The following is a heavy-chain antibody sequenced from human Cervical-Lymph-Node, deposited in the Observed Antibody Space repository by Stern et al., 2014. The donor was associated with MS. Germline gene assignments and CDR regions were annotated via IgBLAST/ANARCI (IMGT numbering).Heavy chain of an antibody. CDR2: IYSDGRT. CDR1: GFSVSTNY. J-gene: IGHJ4*02. D-gene: IGHD3-3*01. Sequence: EVQLVESGGGFVQPGGSLRLSCAVSGFSVSTNYMNWVRQAPGKGLECVSIIYSDGRTSYADSVKGRFSISRDDSKNTLYLEMNSLRAEDTAVYYCARAGVWDVLDNWGQGTLVTVSS. CDR3: ARAGVWDVLDN. V-gene: IGHV3-53*01.